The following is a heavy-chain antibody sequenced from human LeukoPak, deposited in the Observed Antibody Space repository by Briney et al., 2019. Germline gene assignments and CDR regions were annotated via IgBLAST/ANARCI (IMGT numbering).Heavy chain of an antibody. Sequence: GGSLRLSCVGSGVIVRSNYMTWVRQAPGKGLEWVSAISGSGGSTYYADSVKGRFTISRDNSKNTLYLQMNSLGAEDTAVYYCAKDRVRGEGPDAFDIWGQGTMVTVSS. CDR3: AKDRVRGEGPDAFDI. V-gene: IGHV3-23*01. CDR2: ISGSGGST. J-gene: IGHJ3*02. D-gene: IGHD2-21*01. CDR1: GVIVRSNY.